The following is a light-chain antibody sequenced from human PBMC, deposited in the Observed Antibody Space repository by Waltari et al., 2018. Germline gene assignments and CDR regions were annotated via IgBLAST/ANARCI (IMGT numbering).Light chain of an antibody. CDR1: QSLARN. J-gene: IGKJ2*01. Sequence: LMTHSLPTLSVSPGERSTLSCTASQSLARNLAWYQQKPGQAPRLLIYGASTRATDVPDRFSGSGSGKEFYLNSSRLQCEDFAVYYCQKYNNWRNFGQGTKLKIK. CDR2: GAS. V-gene: IGKV3-15*01. CDR3: QKYNNWRN.